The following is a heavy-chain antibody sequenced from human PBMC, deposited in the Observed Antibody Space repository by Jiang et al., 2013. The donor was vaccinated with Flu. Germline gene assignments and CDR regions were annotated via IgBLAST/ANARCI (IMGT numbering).Heavy chain of an antibody. D-gene: IGHD3-10*01. CDR3: ARDSHHYGSGSYPDY. CDR2: IYYSGST. V-gene: IGHV4-59*01. J-gene: IGHJ4*02. Sequence: GLVKPSETLSLTCTVSGGSISSYYWSWIRQPPGKGLEWIGYIYYSGSTNYNPSLKSRVTISVDTSKNQFSLKLSSVTAADTAVYYCARDSHHYGSGSYPDYWGQGTLVTVSS. CDR1: GGSISSYY.